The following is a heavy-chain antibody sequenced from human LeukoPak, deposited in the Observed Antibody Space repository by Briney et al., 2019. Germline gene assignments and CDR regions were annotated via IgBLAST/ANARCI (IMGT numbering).Heavy chain of an antibody. J-gene: IGHJ4*02. V-gene: IGHV3-7*01. D-gene: IGHD4-23*01. Sequence: GGSLRLSCAASGFTFTCCWMSWVRHPPGKGLEWVASIKQNGGEKFYADSVKGRFTISRDNAKNSLYLQLNSLCAEDTAVYYCARVPGVTRYFDSWGQGILVTVSS. CDR2: IKQNGGEK. CDR1: GFTFTCCW. CDR3: ARVPGVTRYFDS.